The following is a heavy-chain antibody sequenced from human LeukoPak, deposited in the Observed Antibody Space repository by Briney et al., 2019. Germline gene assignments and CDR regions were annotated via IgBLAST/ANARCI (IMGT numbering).Heavy chain of an antibody. CDR2: ISGSGGST. Sequence: GGSLRLSCAASGFTFSSYAMSWVRQAPGKGLEWVSAISGSGGSTYYADSVKGRFTISRDNSKNTLYLQMSSLRAEDTAVYYCAKVPLLWFGESHFDYWGQGTLVTVSS. J-gene: IGHJ4*02. D-gene: IGHD3-10*01. CDR1: GFTFSSYA. CDR3: AKVPLLWFGESHFDY. V-gene: IGHV3-23*01.